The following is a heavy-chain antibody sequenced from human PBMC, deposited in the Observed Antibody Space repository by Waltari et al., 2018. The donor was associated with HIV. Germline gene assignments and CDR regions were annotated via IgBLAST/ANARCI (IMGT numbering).Heavy chain of an antibody. CDR3: ARVNVAGTYYFDY. V-gene: IGHV6-1*01. D-gene: IGHD6-19*01. Sequence: QVQLQQSGPGLVKPSQTLSLTCGISGDSVSSNSATWNWLRQSPSRGREWLARTYYRSKWYNDYAVSVKSRITSNPDASRNQFSLQLNSGTPEDTAVYYCARVNVAGTYYFDYWGQGTLVTVSS. CDR2: TYYRSKWYN. CDR1: GDSVSSNSAT. J-gene: IGHJ4*02.